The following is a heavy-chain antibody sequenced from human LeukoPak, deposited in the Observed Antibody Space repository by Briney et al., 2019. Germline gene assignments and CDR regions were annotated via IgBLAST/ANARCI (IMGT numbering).Heavy chain of an antibody. CDR2: IIPIFGTA. Sequence: SVKVSCKASGYTFSSYAISWVRQAPGQGLEWMGGIIPIFGTANYAQKFQGRVTITADKSTSTAYMELSSLRSEDTAVYYCARDRNYYDSSGRKTDAFDIWGQGTMVTVSS. V-gene: IGHV1-69*06. CDR3: ARDRNYYDSSGRKTDAFDI. CDR1: GYTFSSYA. D-gene: IGHD3-22*01. J-gene: IGHJ3*02.